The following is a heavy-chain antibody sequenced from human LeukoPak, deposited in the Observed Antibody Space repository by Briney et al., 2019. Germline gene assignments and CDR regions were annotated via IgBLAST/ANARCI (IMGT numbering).Heavy chain of an antibody. Sequence: GGSLRLSCAASGFTFSVYGMHWVRQAPGKGLEWVTFIRYDGSNKYYADSVKGRFTISRDNSNDTLYLQMNSLRPEDTAVYYCARGDCSGGSCYLSLTTIDYWGQGTLVTVSS. CDR3: ARGDCSGGSCYLSLTTIDY. CDR1: GFTFSVYG. D-gene: IGHD2-15*01. V-gene: IGHV3-30*02. CDR2: IRYDGSNK. J-gene: IGHJ4*02.